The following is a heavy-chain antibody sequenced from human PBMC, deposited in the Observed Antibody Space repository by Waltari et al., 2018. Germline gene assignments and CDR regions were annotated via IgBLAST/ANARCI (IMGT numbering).Heavy chain of an antibody. V-gene: IGHV3-48*04. J-gene: IGHJ4*02. D-gene: IGHD6-19*01. Sequence: EVQLVESGGGLVQPGGSLTLSCAASGFTFSSYSMNWVRQRPGKGLEWVSYISSSSSTIYYADSVKGRFTISRDNAKNSLYLQMNSLRAEDTAVYYGARVQTRYSSGWFDYWGQGTLVTVPS. CDR3: ARVQTRYSSGWFDY. CDR1: GFTFSSYS. CDR2: ISSSSSTI.